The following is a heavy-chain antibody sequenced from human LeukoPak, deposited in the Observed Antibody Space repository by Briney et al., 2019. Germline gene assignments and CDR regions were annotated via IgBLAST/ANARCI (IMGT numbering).Heavy chain of an antibody. CDR3: ARAPMEYYDLWSGYSTWYFDY. V-gene: IGHV4-34*01. CDR1: GGSFNGYY. D-gene: IGHD3-3*01. J-gene: IGHJ4*02. CDR2: INHSGST. Sequence: PSETLSLTCAVYGGSFNGYYWTWIRQTPGKGLEWIGEINHSGSTKYNPSLKSRLTISVDTSKNQFSLKMSSVTAADTAVYYCARAPMEYYDLWSGYSTWYFDYWGQGNLVTVSS.